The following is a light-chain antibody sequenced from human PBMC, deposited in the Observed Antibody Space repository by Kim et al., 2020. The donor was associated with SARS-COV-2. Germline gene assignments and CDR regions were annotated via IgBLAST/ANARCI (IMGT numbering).Light chain of an antibody. Sequence: SSELTQDPAVSVALGQTVRITCQGDSLRSYYATWYQQKPGQAPKVVIYGKDNRPSGVPDRSSGSSSGNTAYLIITGTQAGAEADYYCNSRDSNDYVVFGG. J-gene: IGLJ2*01. CDR2: GKD. CDR1: SLRSYY. CDR3: NSRDSNDYVV. V-gene: IGLV3-19*01.